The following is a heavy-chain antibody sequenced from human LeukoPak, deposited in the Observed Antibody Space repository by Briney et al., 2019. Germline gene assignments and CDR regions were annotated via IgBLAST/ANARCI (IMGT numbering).Heavy chain of an antibody. Sequence: SETLSLTCTVSGGSISSYYWNWIRQPPGKGLEWIGYIFYSGRTNYNPSLKSRVTISVDTSKNQFSLKLSSVTAADTAVYYCARGGPYYYDSSGYYYYYYMDVWGKGTTVTISS. J-gene: IGHJ6*03. CDR3: ARGGPYYYDSSGYYYYYYMDV. CDR1: GGSISSYY. D-gene: IGHD3-22*01. V-gene: IGHV4-59*01. CDR2: IFYSGRT.